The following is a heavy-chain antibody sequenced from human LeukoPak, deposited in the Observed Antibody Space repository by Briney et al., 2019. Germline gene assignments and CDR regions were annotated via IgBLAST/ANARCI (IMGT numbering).Heavy chain of an antibody. Sequence: GRSLRLSCAASGFTFSNYWMHWVRQAPGKGLEWVSRINSDGSGTSYADSVKVRFTISRDNAKNTLYLQMNSLRAEDTAVYYCATDGPYFAGEASVWGQGTLVTVSS. CDR1: GFTFSNYW. CDR2: INSDGSGT. CDR3: ATDGPYFAGEASV. J-gene: IGHJ4*02. D-gene: IGHD2/OR15-2a*01. V-gene: IGHV3-74*01.